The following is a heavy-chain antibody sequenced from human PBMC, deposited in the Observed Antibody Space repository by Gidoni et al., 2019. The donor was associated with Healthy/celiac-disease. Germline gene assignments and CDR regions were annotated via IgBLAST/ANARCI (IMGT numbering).Heavy chain of an antibody. V-gene: IGHV1-2*02. CDR1: GYTFTGYY. J-gene: IGHJ4*02. Sequence: QVQLVQSGAEVKKPGASVKVSCKASGYTFTGYYMHWVRQAPGQGLEWMGWINPKSGGTNYAQKFQGRVTMTRDTSISTAYMELSRLRSDDTAVYYCARGTPHCYDSSGYYYAFDYWGQGTLVTVSS. CDR3: ARGTPHCYDSSGYYYAFDY. CDR2: INPKSGGT. D-gene: IGHD3-22*01.